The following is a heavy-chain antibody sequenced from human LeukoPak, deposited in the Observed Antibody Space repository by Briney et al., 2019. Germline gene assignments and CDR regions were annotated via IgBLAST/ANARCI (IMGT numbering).Heavy chain of an antibody. CDR3: AKGALVWSWPGEHFDY. CDR1: GFTFSSYA. D-gene: IGHD3-10*01. V-gene: IGHV3-23*01. J-gene: IGHJ4*02. CDR2: ISGSGGST. Sequence: PGGSLRLSCAASGFTFSSYAMSWVRQAPGKGLEWVSAISGSGGSTYYADSVKGRFTISRDNSKNTLYLQMNSLRAEDTAVYYCAKGALVWSWPGEHFDYWGQGTLVTVSS.